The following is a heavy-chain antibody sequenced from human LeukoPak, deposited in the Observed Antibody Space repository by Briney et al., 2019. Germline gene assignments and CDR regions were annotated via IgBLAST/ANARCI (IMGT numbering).Heavy chain of an antibody. V-gene: IGHV4-34*01. J-gene: IGHJ4*02. CDR1: GGSFSGYY. Sequence: SETLSLTCAVYGGSFSGYYWSWIRQPPGKGLEWIGKINHSGSTNYNPSLKSRVTISVDTSKNQFSLKLSSVTAADTAVYYCARGHPGLPSARRLFDLNLRAFDYWGQGILVTVSS. CDR2: INHSGST. CDR3: ARGHPGLPSARRLFDLNLRAFDY. D-gene: IGHD2-15*01.